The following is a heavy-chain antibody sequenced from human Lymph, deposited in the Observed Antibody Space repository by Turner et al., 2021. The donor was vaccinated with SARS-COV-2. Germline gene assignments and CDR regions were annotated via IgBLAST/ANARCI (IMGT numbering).Heavy chain of an antibody. Sequence: EVQLVESGVGLVKPGGSLRLSCAASGFTFSTYSMNWVRQAQGKGLEWISSISSSSSYIYYADSVKGRFTISRDDAKNSLYMQMNSLRAEDTAVYFCARDIPTTADYFDYWGQGTLVTVSS. D-gene: IGHD4-17*01. CDR3: ARDIPTTADYFDY. J-gene: IGHJ4*02. CDR2: ISSSSSYI. CDR1: GFTFSTYS. V-gene: IGHV3-21*01.